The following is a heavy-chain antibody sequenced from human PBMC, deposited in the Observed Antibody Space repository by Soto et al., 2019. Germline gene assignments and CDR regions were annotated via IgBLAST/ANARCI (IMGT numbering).Heavy chain of an antibody. CDR2: IYYSGST. D-gene: IGHD3-9*01. CDR1: GGSISSYY. V-gene: IGHV4-59*01. Sequence: SSETLSLTCTVSGGSISSYYWSWIRQPPGKGLEWIGYIYYSGSTNYNPSLKSRVTISVDTSKNQFSLKLSSVTAADTAVYYCARVPYTYDILTGYAYYYYYYYMDVWGKGTTVTVSS. CDR3: ARVPYTYDILTGYAYYYYYYYMDV. J-gene: IGHJ6*03.